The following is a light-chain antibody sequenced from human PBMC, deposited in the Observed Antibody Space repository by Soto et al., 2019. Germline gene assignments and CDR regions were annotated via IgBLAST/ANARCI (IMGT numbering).Light chain of an antibody. V-gene: IGKV1-6*01. Sequence: AIQMTQSPSSLSASVGDRVTITCRASQGIRNDLGWYQQKPGKAPKLLIYAASSLQSGRPSRFRGSGSGTDFTLTISSLQPEDFATYYCLQDYNYPRTFGQGTKVEIK. J-gene: IGKJ1*01. CDR2: AAS. CDR3: LQDYNYPRT. CDR1: QGIRND.